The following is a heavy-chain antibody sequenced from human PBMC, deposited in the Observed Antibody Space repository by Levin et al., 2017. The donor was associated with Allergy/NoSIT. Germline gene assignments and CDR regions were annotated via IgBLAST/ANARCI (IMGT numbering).Heavy chain of an antibody. J-gene: IGHJ6*02. CDR1: GGSFSGYY. CDR2: INHSGST. D-gene: IGHD6-19*01. Sequence: SQTLSLTCAVYGGSFSGYYWSWIRQPPGKGLEWIGEINHSGSTNYNPSLKSRVTISVDTSKNQFSLKLSSVTAADTAVYYCARVGGSSGWIDYYYYYGMDVWGQGTTVTVSS. CDR3: ARVGGSSGWIDYYYYYGMDV. V-gene: IGHV4-34*01.